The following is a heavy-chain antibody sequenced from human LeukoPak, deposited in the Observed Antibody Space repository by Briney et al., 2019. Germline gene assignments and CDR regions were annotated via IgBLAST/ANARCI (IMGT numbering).Heavy chain of an antibody. D-gene: IGHD3-22*01. Sequence: GGSLRLSCAASGFTSSSYAMSWVRQAPGKGLEWVSAISGSGGSTYYADSVKGRFTISRDNSKNTLYLQMNSLRAEDTAVYYCAKDQLAYYYDSSGYLTWGQGTLVTVSS. J-gene: IGHJ4*02. CDR1: GFTSSSYA. V-gene: IGHV3-23*01. CDR2: ISGSGGST. CDR3: AKDQLAYYYDSSGYLT.